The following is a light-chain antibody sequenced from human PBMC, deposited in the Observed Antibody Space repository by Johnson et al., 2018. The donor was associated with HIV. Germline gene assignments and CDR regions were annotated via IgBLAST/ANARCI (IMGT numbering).Light chain of an antibody. J-gene: IGLJ1*01. CDR1: SSNIGNNY. CDR2: DSD. V-gene: IGLV1-51*01. Sequence: QSVLTQPPSVSAAAGQKVTISCSGSSSNIGNNYVSWYQQLPGTAPKLLIYDSDKRPSGIPDRFSGSRSGTSATLGITGLQTGDEVDYYCGTWDSSLSEYVFGTWTKVTVL. CDR3: GTWDSSLSEYV.